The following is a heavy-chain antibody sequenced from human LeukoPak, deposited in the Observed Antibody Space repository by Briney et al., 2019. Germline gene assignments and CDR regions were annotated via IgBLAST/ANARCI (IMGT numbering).Heavy chain of an antibody. J-gene: IGHJ4*02. CDR2: IYYSGST. CDR3: ARGTTVTRYFDY. Sequence: SQTLTLTCTVSGGSISSGGYYWSWIRQHPGKGLEWIGYIYYSGSTYYNPSLKSRVTISVDTSKNQFSLKLSSVTAAEKDVYYCARGTTVTRYFDYWGQGTLVTVSS. CDR1: GGSISSGGYY. D-gene: IGHD4-17*01. V-gene: IGHV4-31*03.